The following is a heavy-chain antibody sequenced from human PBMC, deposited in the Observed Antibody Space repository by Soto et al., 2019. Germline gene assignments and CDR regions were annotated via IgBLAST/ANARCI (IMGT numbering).Heavy chain of an antibody. D-gene: IGHD2-2*01. CDR1: GFIVNSNY. J-gene: IGHJ3*02. CDR3: ATSGGRYRAFDI. Sequence: EVYVVESGGGVVQPGGSLRLSCAASGFIVNSNYMSWVRQAPGKGLEWVSVIYSGGSTYYTPSVQGRFTISRHNSNNTVSLQMSSLRPEDTAVYFCATSGGRYRAFDIWGQGTMVTVSS. CDR2: IYSGGST. V-gene: IGHV3-53*04.